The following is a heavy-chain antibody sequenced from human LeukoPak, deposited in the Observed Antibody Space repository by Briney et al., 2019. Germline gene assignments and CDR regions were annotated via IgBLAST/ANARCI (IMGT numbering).Heavy chain of an antibody. CDR3: ARAGGPGQTAMDLDY. CDR1: GFTVSSNF. V-gene: IGHV3-66*01. D-gene: IGHD5-18*01. Sequence: GVFLRLSCVVSGFTVSSNFMTWVRQAPGKGLEWVSVIYSGGSTYYADSVKGRFTISRDSSKNTVYLQMNGLRVEDTGVYYCARAGGPGQTAMDLDYWGQGTLVTVSS. CDR2: IYSGGST. J-gene: IGHJ4*02.